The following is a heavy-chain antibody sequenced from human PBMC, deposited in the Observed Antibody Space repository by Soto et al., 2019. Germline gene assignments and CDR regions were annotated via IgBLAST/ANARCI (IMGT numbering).Heavy chain of an antibody. CDR1: GFTFSSYG. V-gene: IGHV3-33*01. D-gene: IGHD2-2*01. CDR3: ARDGVVVVPAAMFDY. CDR2: IWYDGSNK. J-gene: IGHJ4*02. Sequence: HPGGSLRLSCAASGFTFSSYGKHWVRQAPGKGLEWVAVIWYDGSNKYYADSVKGRFTISRDNSKNTLYLQMNSLRAEDTAVYYCARDGVVVVPAAMFDYWGQGTLVTVSS.